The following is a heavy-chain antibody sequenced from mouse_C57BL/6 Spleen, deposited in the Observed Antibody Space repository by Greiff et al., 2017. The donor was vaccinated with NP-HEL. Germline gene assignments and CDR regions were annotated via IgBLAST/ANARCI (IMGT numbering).Heavy chain of an antibody. J-gene: IGHJ2*01. CDR2: ISSGGSYT. CDR3: ARQEGGTGDFFDY. Sequence: EVQLVESGGDLVKPGGSLKLSCAASGFTFSSYGMSWVRQTPDKRLEWVATISSGGSYTYYPDSVKGRFTISRDNAKNTLYLQMSSLKSEDTAMYYCARQEGGTGDFFDYWGQGTTLTVSS. CDR1: GFTFSSYG. V-gene: IGHV5-6*01. D-gene: IGHD3-3*01.